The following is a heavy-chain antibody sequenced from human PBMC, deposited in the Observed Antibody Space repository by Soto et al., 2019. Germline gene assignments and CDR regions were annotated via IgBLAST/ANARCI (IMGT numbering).Heavy chain of an antibody. CDR2: IYVTGAV. J-gene: IGHJ5*02. CDR3: ARLRIATNNYKWFVP. V-gene: IGHV4-31*03. Sequence: SETLSLTCSVSGAALNSGNYYWSWIRQVPGKGLEWIGHIYVTGAVDYNPSLRDRITISQDTSERQFSLNLRLVTAADTAVYYCARLRIATNNYKWFVPWGQGTLVTVSS. CDR1: GAALNSGNYY. D-gene: IGHD2-21*01.